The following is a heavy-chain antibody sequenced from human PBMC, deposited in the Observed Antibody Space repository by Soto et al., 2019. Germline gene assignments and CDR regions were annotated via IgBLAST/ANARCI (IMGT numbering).Heavy chain of an antibody. CDR1: GGSISSGGYY. Sequence: PSETLSLTCTVSGGSISSGGYYWSWIRQHPGKGLEWIGYIYYSGSTYHNPSLKSRVTISVDTSKNQFSLKLSSVTAADTAVYYCAGTYYYDSSGYYYPNWFDPWGQGTLVTVSS. CDR3: AGTYYYDSSGYYYPNWFDP. CDR2: IYYSGST. D-gene: IGHD3-22*01. V-gene: IGHV4-31*03. J-gene: IGHJ5*02.